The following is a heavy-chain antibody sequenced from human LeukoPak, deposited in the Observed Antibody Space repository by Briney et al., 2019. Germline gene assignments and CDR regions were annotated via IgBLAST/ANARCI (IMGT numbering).Heavy chain of an antibody. J-gene: IGHJ6*02. V-gene: IGHV4-59*08. CDR1: GGSISSYY. Sequence: SETLSLTCTVSGGSISSYYWNWIRQPPGKGLEWIGYINYIRTTDYNPSLKSRVTISLDTSKNRFSLKLSSVTAADTAMYYCARSYSSSDHYYYYGMDVWGQGTTVTVSS. CDR3: ARSYSSSDHYYYYGMDV. CDR2: INYIRTT. D-gene: IGHD6-13*01.